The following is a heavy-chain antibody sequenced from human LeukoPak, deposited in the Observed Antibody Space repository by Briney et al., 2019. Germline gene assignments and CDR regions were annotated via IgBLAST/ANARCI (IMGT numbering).Heavy chain of an antibody. Sequence: AGGSLRLSCAASGFTLSSYGMHWVRQAPGKGLQWVAVISYDGSNKYYADSAKGRFTISRENSKNTLYLQMLSLRAEDTAVYYCAKAGVFDWLFIDYWGQGTLVTVSS. CDR2: ISYDGSNK. CDR3: AKAGVFDWLFIDY. CDR1: GFTLSSYG. J-gene: IGHJ4*02. V-gene: IGHV3-30*18. D-gene: IGHD3-9*01.